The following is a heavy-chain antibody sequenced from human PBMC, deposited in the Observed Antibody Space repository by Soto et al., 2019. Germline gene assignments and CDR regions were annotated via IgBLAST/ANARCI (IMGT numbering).Heavy chain of an antibody. J-gene: IGHJ6*02. D-gene: IGHD1-26*01. CDR3: AAREWELKDYYYGMDV. V-gene: IGHV1-69*13. CDR1: GGTFSSYA. CDR2: IIPIFGTA. Sequence: SVKVSCKASGGTFSSYAISWVRQAPGQGLEWMGGIIPIFGTANYAQKFQGRVTITADESTSTAYMELSSLRSEDTAVYYCAAREWELKDYYYGMDVWGQGTTVTVS.